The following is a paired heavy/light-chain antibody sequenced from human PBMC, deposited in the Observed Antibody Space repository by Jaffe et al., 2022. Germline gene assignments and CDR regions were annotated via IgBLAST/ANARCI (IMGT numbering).Light chain of an antibody. Sequence: VIWMTQSPSLLSASTGDRVTISCRMSQGISSYLAWYQQKPGKAPELLIYAASTLQSGVPSRFSGSGSGTDFTLTISCLQSEDFATYYCQQYYSFPRTFGGGTKVEIK. CDR2: AAS. CDR3: QQYYSFPRT. V-gene: IGKV1D-8*01. CDR1: QGISSY. J-gene: IGKJ4*01.
Heavy chain of an antibody. CDR2: ISYDGSNK. V-gene: IGHV3-30*18. CDR3: AKDRGRVAATRLEWGVPNDY. CDR1: GFTFSSYG. J-gene: IGHJ4*02. D-gene: IGHD2-15*01. Sequence: QVQLVESGGGVVQPGRSLRLSCAASGFTFSSYGMHWVRQAPGKGLEWVAVISYDGSNKYYADSVKGRFTISRDNSKNTLYLQMNSLRAEDTAVYYCAKDRGRVAATRLEWGVPNDYWGQGTLVTVSS.